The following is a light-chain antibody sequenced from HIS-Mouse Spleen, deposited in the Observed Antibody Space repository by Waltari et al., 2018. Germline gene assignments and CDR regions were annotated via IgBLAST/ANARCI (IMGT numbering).Light chain of an antibody. V-gene: IGLV2-11*01. CDR3: CSYAGSYTWV. CDR1: TSDVGGYNY. Sequence: QSALTQPRSVSGSPGQSVTIPCPGTTSDVGGYNYVSCYQQHPGKAPKLMIYDVSKRPSGVPDRFSGSKSGNTASLTISGLQAEDEADYYCCSYAGSYTWVFGGGTKLTVL. J-gene: IGLJ3*02. CDR2: DVS.